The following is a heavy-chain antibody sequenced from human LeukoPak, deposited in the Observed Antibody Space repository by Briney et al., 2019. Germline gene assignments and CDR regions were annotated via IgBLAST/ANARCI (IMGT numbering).Heavy chain of an antibody. CDR2: ISSSSSTI. CDR1: GFTFSSYA. D-gene: IGHD5-12*01. V-gene: IGHV3-48*01. CDR3: ARRKGTVGYSGYDLDY. Sequence: GGSLRLSCAASGFTFSSYAMSWVRQAPGKGLEWVSYISSSSSTIYYADSVKGRFTISRDNAKNSLYLQMNSLRAEDTAVYYCARRKGTVGYSGYDLDYWGQGTLVTVSS. J-gene: IGHJ4*02.